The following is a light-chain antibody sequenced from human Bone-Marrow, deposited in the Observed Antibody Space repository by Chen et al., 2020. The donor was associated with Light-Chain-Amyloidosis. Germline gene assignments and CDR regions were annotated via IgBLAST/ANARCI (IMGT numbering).Light chain of an antibody. V-gene: IGKV1-39*01. CDR1: QTIISS. Sequence: DIQMTQSPSSLSASVGDRVTIACRASQTIISSLNLYQQKPGKAPKLLIYAASSLQSGVPSRFRGSGSGTDFTLTISSLQPEDVATYYCQQSSNIPLTFGGGTKVEIK. CDR3: QQSSNIPLT. J-gene: IGKJ4*01. CDR2: AAS.